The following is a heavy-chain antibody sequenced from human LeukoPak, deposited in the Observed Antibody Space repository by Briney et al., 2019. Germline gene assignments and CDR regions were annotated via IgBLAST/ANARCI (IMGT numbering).Heavy chain of an antibody. CDR2: ISAGGDTT. CDR3: AAISYRGTWPVGY. V-gene: IGHV3-23*01. Sequence: QPGGSLRLSCAASGFTFSSYAMSWVRQAPGEGLEWVSGISAGGDTTYTADSVRGRFTISRDNSNNTLYLQMNTLTAEDTAVYYCAAISYRGTWPVGYWGQGILVTVTA. D-gene: IGHD2-2*02. CDR1: GFTFSSYA. J-gene: IGHJ4*02.